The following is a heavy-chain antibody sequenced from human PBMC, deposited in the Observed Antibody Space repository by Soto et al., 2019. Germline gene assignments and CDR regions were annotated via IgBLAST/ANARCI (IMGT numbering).Heavy chain of an antibody. CDR3: ARYDSSGYYWPYYYYGMDV. Sequence: EVQLGESGGGLVKPGGSLRLSCAASGFTFSTYSMNWVRQAPGKGMAWVSSISSSSSYIYYADSVKGRFTISRDNAKNSLCLKMSGLRAEDTAVYYCARYDSSGYYWPYYYYGMDVWGRGTTVTV. CDR1: GFTFSTYS. D-gene: IGHD3-22*01. V-gene: IGHV3-21*01. CDR2: ISSSSSYI. J-gene: IGHJ6*02.